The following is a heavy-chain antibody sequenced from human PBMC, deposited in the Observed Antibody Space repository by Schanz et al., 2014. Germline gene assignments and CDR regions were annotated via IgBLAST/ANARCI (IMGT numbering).Heavy chain of an antibody. V-gene: IGHV3-7*01. CDR1: GFTFGTFW. CDR3: ARDKGGYYPFDY. CDR2: INQDGSDK. J-gene: IGHJ4*02. D-gene: IGHD3-22*01. Sequence: EVQLVESGGVLLQPVGSLRLSCAASGFTFGTFWLSWVRQAPGKGLEWVANINQDGSDKSYVDSVKGRFTISRDNAKNSLYLQMNSLRAEDTAVYYCARDKGGYYPFDYWGQGSLVTVSS.